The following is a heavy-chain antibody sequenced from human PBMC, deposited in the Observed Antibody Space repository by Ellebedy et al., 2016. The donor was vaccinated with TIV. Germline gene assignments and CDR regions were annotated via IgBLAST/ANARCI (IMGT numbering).Heavy chain of an antibody. J-gene: IGHJ6*02. Sequence: SETLSLTXTVSGGSISSYYWSWIRQPAGKGLEWIGRIYTSGSTNYNPSLKSRVTMSVDTSKNQFSLKLSSVTAADTAVYYCARDGYSSGWYGVDYYYYGMDVWGQGTTVTVSS. CDR2: IYTSGST. V-gene: IGHV4-4*07. CDR3: ARDGYSSGWYGVDYYYYGMDV. D-gene: IGHD6-19*01. CDR1: GGSISSYY.